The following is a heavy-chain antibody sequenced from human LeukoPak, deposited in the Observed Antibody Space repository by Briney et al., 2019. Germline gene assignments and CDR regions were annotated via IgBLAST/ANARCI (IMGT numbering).Heavy chain of an antibody. Sequence: SETLSLTCTVSGASISSYYWSWIRQPPGKGLEWIGYTFRSVTTKYHPSLQSRVSISLDTSKNQFSLDMTSVTVADTAVYYCTTYSDITGSFDHWGQGTLVTVSS. D-gene: IGHD3-22*01. CDR3: TTYSDITGSFDH. CDR1: GASISSYY. J-gene: IGHJ4*02. CDR2: TFRSVTT. V-gene: IGHV4-59*01.